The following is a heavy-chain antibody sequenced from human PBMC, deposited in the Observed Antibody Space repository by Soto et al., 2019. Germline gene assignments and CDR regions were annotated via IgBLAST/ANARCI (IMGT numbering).Heavy chain of an antibody. D-gene: IGHD3-10*01. CDR2: INPKFGAT. CDR1: GYTFTAYY. Sequence: QVQLVQSGAEVKEPGDSVRVSCEASGYTFTAYYIHWVRQAPGQGLEWMGWINPKFGATTYAQDFQGRLTLTRDMSISTVYMDLSRLTSDDTAIYYCASNMDYYYGPGSGNGHGVWGQGTTVNVFS. J-gene: IGHJ6*02. V-gene: IGHV1-2*02. CDR3: ASNMDYYYGPGSGNGHGV.